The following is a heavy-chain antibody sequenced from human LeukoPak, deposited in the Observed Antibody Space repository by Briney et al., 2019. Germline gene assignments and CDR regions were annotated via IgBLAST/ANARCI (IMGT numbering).Heavy chain of an antibody. CDR1: GYTFTSYG. CDR2: ISAYNGNT. J-gene: IGHJ6*02. Sequence: ASVKVSCKASGYTFTSYGISWVRQAPGQGLEWMGRISAYNGNTNYAQKLQGRVTMTTDTSTSTAYMELRSLRSDDTAVYYCAREGSSWFYYYGMDVWGQGTTVTVSS. D-gene: IGHD6-13*01. CDR3: AREGSSWFYYYGMDV. V-gene: IGHV1-18*01.